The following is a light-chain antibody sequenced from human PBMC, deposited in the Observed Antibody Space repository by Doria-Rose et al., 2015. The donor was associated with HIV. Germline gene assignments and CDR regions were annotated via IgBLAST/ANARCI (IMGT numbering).Light chain of an antibody. CDR3: HQYGTSWT. CDR2: DGS. CDR1: QSFSSTY. Sequence: EIVMTQSPGTLSLSPGERATPSCRASQSFSSTYLAWYQQKPGQAPSLLIYDGSTMATGIPDRFSASGSGTDFTLTINRLEPEDFALYYCHQYGTSWTFGQGTKVEI. V-gene: IGKV3-20*01. J-gene: IGKJ1*01.